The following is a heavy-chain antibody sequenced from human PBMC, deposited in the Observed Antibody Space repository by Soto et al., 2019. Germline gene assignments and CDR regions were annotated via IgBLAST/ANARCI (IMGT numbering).Heavy chain of an antibody. CDR3: VREASSTGLHLDH. D-gene: IGHD6-6*01. CDR1: GFIFSNYA. CDR2: ISGSGSTT. V-gene: IGHV3-23*01. J-gene: IGHJ4*02. Sequence: EAQLLESGGHLVQPGGSLRLSCAASGFIFSNYAMSWVRQAPGKGLEWVSFISGSGSTTYYADSVKGRFTISRGNSKNMLYVQMNSLRAEDAAVYYCVREASSTGLHLDHWGRGTLVTVS.